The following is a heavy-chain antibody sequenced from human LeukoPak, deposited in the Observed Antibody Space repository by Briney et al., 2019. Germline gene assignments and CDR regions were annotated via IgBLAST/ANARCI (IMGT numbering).Heavy chain of an antibody. CDR3: EVVVMGSDY. CDR2: IRHNGSNK. D-gene: IGHD3-22*01. J-gene: IGHJ4*02. V-gene: IGHV3-30*02. CDR1: GFTFSSYG. Sequence: GGSLRLSCAASGFTFSSYGMHWVRQAPGQGLEWVAFIRHNGSNKYYADYVKGRFTISRDNSKNTLYLQMNSLRAEDTAVYYCEVVVMGSDYWGQGTLVTVSS.